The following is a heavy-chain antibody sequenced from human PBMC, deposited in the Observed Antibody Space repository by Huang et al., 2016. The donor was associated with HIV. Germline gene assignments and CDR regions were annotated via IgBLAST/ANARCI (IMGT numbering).Heavy chain of an antibody. CDR1: GYTLTELS. V-gene: IGHV1-24*01. D-gene: IGHD2-21*01. Sequence: QVQLVQSGAEVKKPGASVKVSCKVSGYTLTELSIHWVRQAPGKGLEWMGGFAPEHGETIYAQNCQGRVTMTEDTSTDTAYMERHSLRPEDTAVYYCAAGYDTYYDIWGQGTMVIASS. CDR3: AAGYDTYYDI. CDR2: FAPEHGET. J-gene: IGHJ3*02.